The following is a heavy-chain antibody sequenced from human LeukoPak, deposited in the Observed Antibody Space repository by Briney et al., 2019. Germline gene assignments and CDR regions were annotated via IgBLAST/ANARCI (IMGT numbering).Heavy chain of an antibody. Sequence: SETLSLTCTVSGGSISSTNYYWTWIRQPAGKGPEWIGRIYTTGSPSYSPSLKSRVTISVDTSTNQFSLKPTSVSAADTAVYYCARDRGITTARGVPSWFDPWGQGTLVTVSS. CDR2: IYTTGSP. D-gene: IGHD3-10*01. CDR1: GGSISSTNYY. J-gene: IGHJ5*02. CDR3: ARDRGITTARGVPSWFDP. V-gene: IGHV4-61*02.